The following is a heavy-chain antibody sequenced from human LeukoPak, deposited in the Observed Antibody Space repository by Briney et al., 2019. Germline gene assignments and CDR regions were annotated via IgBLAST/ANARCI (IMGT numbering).Heavy chain of an antibody. D-gene: IGHD5-24*01. CDR2: ITGSGDRT. CDR3: AKDPRDGYNFDP. J-gene: IGHJ5*02. V-gene: IGHV3-23*01. Sequence: PGGSLRLSCAASGFTFSSYSMNWVRQAPGKGLEWVSTITGSGDRTYYADSVKGRFTISRDNSKNTLYLQMNSLRAEDTAVYYCAKDPRDGYNFDPWGLGTLVTVSS. CDR1: GFTFSSYS.